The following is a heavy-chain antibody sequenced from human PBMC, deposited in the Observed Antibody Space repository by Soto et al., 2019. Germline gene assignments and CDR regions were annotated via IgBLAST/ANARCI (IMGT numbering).Heavy chain of an antibody. CDR3: ARGFYTDY. CDR2: MKEDGSEK. CDR1: GFNFSRSW. J-gene: IGHJ4*02. D-gene: IGHD3-3*01. Sequence: PGGSLRLSCEASGFNFSRSWMSWVRQAPGKGLEWVANMKEDGSEKYYADSVRGRFTISRDNAKNSVHLQMNSLRVEDTAVYYCARGFYTDYWGQGDLVTVSS. V-gene: IGHV3-7*01.